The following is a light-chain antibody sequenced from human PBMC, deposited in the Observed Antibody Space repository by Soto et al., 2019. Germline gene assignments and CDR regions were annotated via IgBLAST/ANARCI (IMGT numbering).Light chain of an antibody. Sequence: ESVLTQSPGTLSLSPGERATLSCRASQMFSSSRLAWYQQKPGQAPRLLIYDASNRATGIPARFSGSGSGTDFTLTISSLESEDFAIYYCQQRSNWPTFGQGTRLEI. CDR2: DAS. CDR1: QMFSSSR. CDR3: QQRSNWPT. J-gene: IGKJ5*01. V-gene: IGKV3D-20*02.